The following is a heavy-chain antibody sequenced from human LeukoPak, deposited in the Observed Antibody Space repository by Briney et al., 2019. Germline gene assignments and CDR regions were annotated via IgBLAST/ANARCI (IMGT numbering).Heavy chain of an antibody. CDR1: GYTFTSYD. CDR2: MNPNSGNT. CDR3: ARASTEYYDFWSGYWLNYFDY. Sequence: GASVKVSCKASGYTFTSYDINWVRQATGQGLEWMGWMNPNSGNTGYAQKFQGRVTMTRNTSISTAYMELGSLRSEDTAVYYCARASTEYYDFWSGYWLNYFDYWGQGTLVTVSS. V-gene: IGHV1-8*01. D-gene: IGHD3-3*01. J-gene: IGHJ4*02.